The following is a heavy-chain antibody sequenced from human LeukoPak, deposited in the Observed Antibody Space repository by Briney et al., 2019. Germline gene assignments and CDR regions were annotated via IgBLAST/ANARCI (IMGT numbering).Heavy chain of an antibody. Sequence: SETLSLTCTVSGGSISSYYGSWIRQPPGKGLEWIGYIYYSGRTNYNPSLKSRVTISVDTSKNQFSLKLSSVTAADTAVYYCARSELGWFDPWGQGTLVTVSS. V-gene: IGHV4-59*08. CDR2: IYYSGRT. D-gene: IGHD2/OR15-2a*01. CDR3: ARSELGWFDP. J-gene: IGHJ5*02. CDR1: GGSISSYY.